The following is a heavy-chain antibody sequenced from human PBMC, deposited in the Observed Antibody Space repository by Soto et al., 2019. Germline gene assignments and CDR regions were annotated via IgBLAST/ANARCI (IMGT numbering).Heavy chain of an antibody. CDR2: TYHKSKWFN. CDR3: ARGCYSGGLYY. Sequence: SQTLSLTCAISGDSVSINNAAWNWIRQSPSRGLQWLGRTYHKSKWFNDYAVSMKSRVTITPDPSKNQVSLLLSSVTPEDTAVYFCARGCYSGGLYYWGPGTLVTVSS. V-gene: IGHV6-1*01. D-gene: IGHD2-15*01. CDR1: GDSVSINNAA. J-gene: IGHJ4*02.